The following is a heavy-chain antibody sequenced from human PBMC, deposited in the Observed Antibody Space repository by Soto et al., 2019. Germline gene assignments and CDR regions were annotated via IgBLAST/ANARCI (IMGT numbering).Heavy chain of an antibody. D-gene: IGHD3-9*01. CDR1: GGSFSGYY. J-gene: IGHJ6*02. CDR2: INHSGST. Sequence: PSETLSLTCAVYGGSFSGYYWSWIRQPPGKGLEWIGEINHSGSTNYNPSLKSRVTISVDTSKNQFSLKLSSVTAADTAVYYCARCVPTSPQNFDWPPLYYGMDVWGQGTTVTVSS. CDR3: ARCVPTSPQNFDWPPLYYGMDV. V-gene: IGHV4-34*01.